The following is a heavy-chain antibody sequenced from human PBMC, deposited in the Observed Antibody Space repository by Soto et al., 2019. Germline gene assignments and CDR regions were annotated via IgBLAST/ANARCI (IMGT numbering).Heavy chain of an antibody. CDR3: ARGSGYSSSWYMVNHYYFDY. V-gene: IGHV1-8*01. J-gene: IGHJ4*02. Sequence: ASVKVSCKASGYTFTSYDINWVRQATGQGLEWMGWMNPNSGNTGYAQKFQGRVTMTGNTSISTAYMELSSLRSEDTAVYYCARGSGYSSSWYMVNHYYFDYWGQGTLVTVSS. CDR2: MNPNSGNT. CDR1: GYTFTSYD. D-gene: IGHD6-13*01.